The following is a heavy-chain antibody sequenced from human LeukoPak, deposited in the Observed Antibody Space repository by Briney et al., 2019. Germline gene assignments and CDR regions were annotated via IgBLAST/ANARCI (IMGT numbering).Heavy chain of an antibody. CDR2: IYYSGST. V-gene: IGHV4-39*01. Sequence: PSATLSLTCTVSGGSISSSSYYWGWIRQPPGKGLEWVGSIYYSGSTYYNPSLKSRVTISVDTSKNQFSLKLSSVTAADTAVYYCYGDIGRDYWGQGTLVTVSS. J-gene: IGHJ4*02. D-gene: IGHD4-17*01. CDR1: GGSISSSSYY. CDR3: YGDIGRDY.